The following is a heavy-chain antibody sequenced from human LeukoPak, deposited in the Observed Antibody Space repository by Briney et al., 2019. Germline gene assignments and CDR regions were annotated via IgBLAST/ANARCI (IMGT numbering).Heavy chain of an antibody. V-gene: IGHV3-33*01. J-gene: IGHJ4*02. Sequence: PGGSLRLSCAASGFTFSNHGMHWVRQAPGKGLEWVSVIWCDGSNEYYADSVKGRFTISRDNSKNTLLLQMNSLRAEDTAIYYCVRDIKSRFLDHWGQGTLVTVSS. CDR1: GFTFSNHG. CDR3: VRDIKSRFLDH. CDR2: IWCDGSNE. D-gene: IGHD3-3*01.